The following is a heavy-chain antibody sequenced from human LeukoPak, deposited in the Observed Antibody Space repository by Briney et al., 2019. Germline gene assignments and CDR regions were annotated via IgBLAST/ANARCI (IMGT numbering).Heavy chain of an antibody. CDR2: IYYSGST. CDR1: GGSISSYY. CDR3: ARDVPYCGGDCYSGYDAFDI. D-gene: IGHD2-21*01. V-gene: IGHV4-59*01. J-gene: IGHJ3*02. Sequence: SETLSLTCTVSGGSISSYYWSWIRQPPGKGLEWIGYIYYSGSTNYNPSLKSRVTISVDTSKNQFSLKLSSVTAADTAVYYCARDVPYCGGDCYSGYDAFDIWGQGTMVTVSS.